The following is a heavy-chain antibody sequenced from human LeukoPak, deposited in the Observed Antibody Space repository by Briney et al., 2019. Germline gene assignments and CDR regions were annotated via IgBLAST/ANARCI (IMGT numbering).Heavy chain of an antibody. D-gene: IGHD6-19*01. J-gene: IGHJ5*02. CDR3: ARGHSSGWYNWFDP. V-gene: IGHV4-38-2*02. CDR2: IYHSGST. Sequence: SETLSLTCTVSGYSISSGYYWGWIRQPPGKGLEWIGSIYHSGSTYYNPSLKSRVTISVDTSKNQFSLKLSSVTAADTAVYYCARGHSSGWYNWFDPWGQGTLVTVSS. CDR1: GYSISSGYY.